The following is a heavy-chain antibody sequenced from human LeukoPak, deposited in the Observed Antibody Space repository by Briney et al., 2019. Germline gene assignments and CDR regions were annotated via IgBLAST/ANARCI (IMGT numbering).Heavy chain of an antibody. CDR2: IYYSGST. V-gene: IGHV4-30-4*08. J-gene: IGHJ4*02. Sequence: SETLSLTCTVSGGSISSGDYYWSWIRQPPGNGLEWLGYIYYSGSTYYNPSLKSRVTISVDTSKNQFSLKLSSVTAADTAVYYCARGGSSWYFDYWGQGTLVTVSS. CDR3: ARGGSSWYFDY. CDR1: GGSISSGDYY. D-gene: IGHD6-13*01.